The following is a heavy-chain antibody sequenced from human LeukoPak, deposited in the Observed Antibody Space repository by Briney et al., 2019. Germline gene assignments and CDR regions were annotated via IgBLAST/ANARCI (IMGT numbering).Heavy chain of an antibody. V-gene: IGHV3-7*05. CDR2: MKEDGSET. CDR3: ARGGRSPG. CDR1: GLAFSTSW. Sequence: PGGSLRLSCAASGLAFSTSWMNWVRQAPGQGLEWVASMKEDGSETFFVDSVKGRFAVSRDYVKNSLYLEMNSLRVEDTAVYYCARGGRSPGWGQGTLVTVSS. D-gene: IGHD1-26*01. J-gene: IGHJ4*02.